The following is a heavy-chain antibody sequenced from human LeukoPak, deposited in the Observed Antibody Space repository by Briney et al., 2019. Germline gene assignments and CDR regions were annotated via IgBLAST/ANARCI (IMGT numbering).Heavy chain of an antibody. D-gene: IGHD2-2*01. Sequence: TGGSLRLSCVASGFTFSNYAMSWVRQTPGKGLEWVSVISNSGSNTYYADSVKGRFTISRDNSKNTLYLQMNSLRAEDTAVYYCAKVSVAAVVVPAALDYWGQGTLVTVSS. CDR2: ISNSGSNT. V-gene: IGHV3-23*01. J-gene: IGHJ4*02. CDR3: AKVSVAAVVVPAALDY. CDR1: GFTFSNYA.